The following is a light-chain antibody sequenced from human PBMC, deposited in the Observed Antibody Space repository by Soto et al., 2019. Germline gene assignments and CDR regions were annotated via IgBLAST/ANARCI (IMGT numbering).Light chain of an antibody. CDR2: KAS. J-gene: IGKJ1*01. CDR3: QQYNSYTGT. V-gene: IGKV1-5*03. CDR1: QSISSW. Sequence: EIQMTQSPSTQSSSGGHRVTMTYRASQSISSWLAWYQQKPGKAPKLLIYKASSLESGVPSRFSGSGSGTEFTLTISSLQPDDFATYYCQQYNSYTGTFGQGTKVDIK.